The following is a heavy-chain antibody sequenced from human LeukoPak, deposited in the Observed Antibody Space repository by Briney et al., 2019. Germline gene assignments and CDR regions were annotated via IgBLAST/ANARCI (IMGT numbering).Heavy chain of an antibody. Sequence: GGTLRLSCAASGFTFSSYDMSWVRQAPGKGLEWVSAISSSSSYIYYADSVKGRFTISRDNAKNSLYLQMNSLRAEDTAVYYCASLAMVRGANNWFDPWGQGTLVTVSS. J-gene: IGHJ5*02. CDR1: GFTFSSYD. CDR3: ASLAMVRGANNWFDP. D-gene: IGHD3-10*01. CDR2: ISSSSSYI. V-gene: IGHV3-21*01.